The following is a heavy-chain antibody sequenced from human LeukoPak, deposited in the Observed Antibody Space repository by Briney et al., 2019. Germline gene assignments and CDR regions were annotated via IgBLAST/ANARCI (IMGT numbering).Heavy chain of an antibody. CDR3: ARERAYSFGKGGFDY. D-gene: IGHD5-18*01. J-gene: IGHJ4*02. V-gene: IGHV3-66*01. CDR2: IYSNSTT. Sequence: PGGSLRLSCTASGFTVTTNYINWVRQAPGKGLEWVSIIYSNSTTYYADSVKGRFTISRDNSKNTLYLQMNSLRAEDTAVYYCARERAYSFGKGGFDYWGQGTLVTVSS. CDR1: GFTVTTNY.